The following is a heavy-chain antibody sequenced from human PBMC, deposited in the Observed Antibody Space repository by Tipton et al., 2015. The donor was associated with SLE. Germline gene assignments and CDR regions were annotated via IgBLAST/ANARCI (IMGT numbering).Heavy chain of an antibody. D-gene: IGHD3-10*01. CDR2: ISWNSGSI. CDR1: GFTVGDYA. Sequence: SLRLSCAASGFTVGDYAMHWVRQAPGKGLEWVSGISWNSGSIGYADSVKGRFTISRDNAKNSLYLQMNSLRAEDTALYYCAKEGGFDYGSGSLYYYYYMDVWGKGTTVTVSS. V-gene: IGHV3-9*01. J-gene: IGHJ6*03. CDR3: AKEGGFDYGSGSLYYYYYMDV.